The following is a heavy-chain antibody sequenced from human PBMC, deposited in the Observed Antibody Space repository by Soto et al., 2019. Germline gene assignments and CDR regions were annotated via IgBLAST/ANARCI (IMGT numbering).Heavy chain of an antibody. V-gene: IGHV1-46*03. CDR2: INPSGGST. D-gene: IGHD6-19*01. Sequence: ASVKVSCKASGYTFTSYYMHWVRQAPGQGLEWMGIINPSGGSTSYAQKFQGRVTMARYTSTSTVYMKLSSLRSEDTAVYYWARRGGIAVVGSYYYYLDVGGKGTTVTVSS. J-gene: IGHJ6*03. CDR1: GYTFTSYY. CDR3: ARRGGIAVVGSYYYYLDV.